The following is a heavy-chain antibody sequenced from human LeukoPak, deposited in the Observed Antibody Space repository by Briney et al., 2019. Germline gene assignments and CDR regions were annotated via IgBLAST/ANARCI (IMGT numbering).Heavy chain of an antibody. CDR1: GGSISSSSYY. Sequence: SETLSLTCTVSGGSISSSSYYWGWIRQPPGKGLEWIGSIYYSGSTYYNPSLKSRATISVDTSKNQFSLKLSSVTAADTAVYYCARSRGGYDSSGYYFATPLDYWGQGTLVTVSS. D-gene: IGHD3-22*01. J-gene: IGHJ4*02. CDR3: ARSRGGYDSSGYYFATPLDY. V-gene: IGHV4-39*01. CDR2: IYYSGST.